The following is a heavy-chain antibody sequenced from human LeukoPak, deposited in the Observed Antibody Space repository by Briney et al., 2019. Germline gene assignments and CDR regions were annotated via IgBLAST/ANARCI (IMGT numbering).Heavy chain of an antibody. J-gene: IGHJ3*02. V-gene: IGHV4-61*02. Sequence: SETLSLTCTVSGGSISSGSYYWSWIRQPAGKGLEWIGRIYTSGSTNYNPSPKSRVTISVDTSKNQFSLKLSSVTAADTAVYYCARVLTGGVWGSYRYTGDAFDIWGQGTMVTVSS. CDR3: ARVLTGGVWGSYRYTGDAFDI. D-gene: IGHD3-16*02. CDR2: IYTSGST. CDR1: GGSISSGSYY.